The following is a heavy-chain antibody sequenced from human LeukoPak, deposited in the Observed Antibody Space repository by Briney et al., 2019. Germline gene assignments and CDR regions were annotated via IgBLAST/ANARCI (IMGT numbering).Heavy chain of an antibody. Sequence: ASVKVSCKASGYTFTSYDINWVRQAPGQGLEWMGLINPSGGSTTYAQNFQGRVTMTSDTSTSTVYVQLSSLRSEDTAMYYCARDPTVITSSRITIFGVAKSPHNWFDPWGQGTLVTVSS. J-gene: IGHJ5*02. CDR2: INPSGGST. CDR1: GYTFTSYD. V-gene: IGHV1-46*01. CDR3: ARDPTVITSSRITIFGVAKSPHNWFDP. D-gene: IGHD3-3*01.